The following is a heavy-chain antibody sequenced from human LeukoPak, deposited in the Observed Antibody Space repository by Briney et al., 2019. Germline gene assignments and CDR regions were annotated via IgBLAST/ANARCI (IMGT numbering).Heavy chain of an antibody. V-gene: IGHV1-46*01. CDR1: GYTFTSYY. D-gene: IGHD2-15*01. CDR2: INPSGGST. Sequence: ASVKVSCKASGYTFTSYYMHWGRQAPGQGLEWMGIINPSGGSTSYAQKFQGRVTMTRDTSISTAYMELSRLRSDDTAVYYCARWASGGKPWGQGTLVTVSS. CDR3: ARWASGGKP. J-gene: IGHJ5*02.